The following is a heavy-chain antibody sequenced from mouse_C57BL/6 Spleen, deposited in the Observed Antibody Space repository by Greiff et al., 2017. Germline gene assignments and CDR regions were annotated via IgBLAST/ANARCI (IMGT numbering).Heavy chain of an antibody. V-gene: IGHV1-53*01. CDR1: GYTFTSYW. CDR2: INPSNGGT. Sequence: QVQLQQSGTELVKPGASVKLSCKASGYTFTSYWMHWVKQRPGQGLEWIGNINPSNGGTNYNEKFKSKATLTVDKSSSTAYMQLSSLTSEDSAVSYCARWGYGNFDWYFDVWGTGTTVTVSS. CDR3: ARWGYGNFDWYFDV. J-gene: IGHJ1*03. D-gene: IGHD2-10*02.